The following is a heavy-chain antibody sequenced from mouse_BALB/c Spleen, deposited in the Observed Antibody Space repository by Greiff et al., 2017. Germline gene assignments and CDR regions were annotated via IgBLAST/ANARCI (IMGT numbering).Heavy chain of an antibody. CDR1: GYTFTDYN. J-gene: IGHJ3*01. Sequence: VHVKQSGPELVKPGASVKISCKASGYTFTDYNMHWVKQSHGKSLEWIGYIYPYNGGTGYNQKFKSKATLTVDNSSSTAYMELRSLTSEDSAVYYCALFNWDGFAYWGQGTLVTVSA. D-gene: IGHD4-1*01. V-gene: IGHV1S29*02. CDR2: IYPYNGGT. CDR3: ALFNWDGFAY.